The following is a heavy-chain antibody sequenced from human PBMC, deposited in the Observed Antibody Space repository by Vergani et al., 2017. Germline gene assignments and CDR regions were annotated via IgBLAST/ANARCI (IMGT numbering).Heavy chain of an antibody. CDR3: AKDIRGDRDYWYFDL. J-gene: IGHJ2*01. CDR1: GFTFSSYA. V-gene: IGHV3-23*01. CDR2: ISGSGGSI. Sequence: EVQLLESGGGLVQPGGSLRLSCAASGFTFSSYAMSWVRQAPGKGLEWVSAISGSGGSIGYADSVKGRFTISRDNAKNSLYLQMNSLRAEDTALYYCAKDIRGDRDYWYFDLWGRGTLVTVSS. D-gene: IGHD2-21*02.